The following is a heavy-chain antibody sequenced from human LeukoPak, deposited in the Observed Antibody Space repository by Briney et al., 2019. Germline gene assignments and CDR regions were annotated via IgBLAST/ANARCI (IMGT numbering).Heavy chain of an antibody. V-gene: IGHV3-7*01. CDR2: IKQDGSEK. D-gene: IGHD1-26*01. J-gene: IGHJ5*02. Sequence: GGSLRLSCAASGFTFSNYWMSWVRQAPGKGLEWVANIKQDGSEKYYVDSVKGRFTISRDNAENSSYLQMNSLRAEDTAVYYCARENAAGSYSTWGQGTLVTVSS. CDR1: GFTFSNYW. CDR3: ARENAAGSYST.